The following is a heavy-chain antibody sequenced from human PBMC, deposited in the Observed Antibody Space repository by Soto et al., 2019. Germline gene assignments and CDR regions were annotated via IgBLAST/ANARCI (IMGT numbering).Heavy chain of an antibody. CDR3: APKGHYYYYYMDV. CDR2: ISSSSSYI. Sequence: EVQLVESGGGLVKPGGSLRLSCAASGFTFSSYSMNWVRQAPGKGLEWVSSISSSSSYIYYADSVKGRFTISRDNAKNSLYLQMNSLRAEDTAVYYCAPKGHYYYYYMDVWGEGTTVTVSS. CDR1: GFTFSSYS. J-gene: IGHJ6*03. V-gene: IGHV3-21*01.